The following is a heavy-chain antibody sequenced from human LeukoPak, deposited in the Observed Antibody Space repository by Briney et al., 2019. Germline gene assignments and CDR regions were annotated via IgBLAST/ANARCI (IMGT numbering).Heavy chain of an antibody. CDR2: INPSGGST. CDR3: ARDRRGYSYGFPAFWFDP. D-gene: IGHD5-18*01. CDR1: GYTFTSYY. Sequence: ASVKVSCKASGYTFTSYYMHWVRQAPGQGLEWMGIINPSGGSTSYAQKFQGRVTMTRDTSTSTVYMKLSSLRSEDTAVYYCARDRRGYSYGFPAFWFDPWGQGTLVTVSS. J-gene: IGHJ5*02. V-gene: IGHV1-46*01.